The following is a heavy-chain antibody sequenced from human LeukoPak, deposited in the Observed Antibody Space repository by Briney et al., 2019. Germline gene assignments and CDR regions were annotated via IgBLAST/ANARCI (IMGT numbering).Heavy chain of an antibody. V-gene: IGHV3-7*01. CDR3: ARDRAGMDV. CDR2: IKYDGYEE. J-gene: IGHJ6*02. CDR1: GFTFSRFW. Sequence: GGSLRLSCAASGFTFSRFWMSWMRQAPGKGLEWVANIKYDGYEEYYVDSVKGRFTISRDNAKNSLYLQMHSLRAEDTAVYYCARDRAGMDVWGQGTTVTVSS.